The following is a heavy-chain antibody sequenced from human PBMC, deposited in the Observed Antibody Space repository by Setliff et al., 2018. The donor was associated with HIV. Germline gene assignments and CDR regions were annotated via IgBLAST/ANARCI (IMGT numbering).Heavy chain of an antibody. V-gene: IGHV7-4-1*02. J-gene: IGHJ4*02. D-gene: IGHD2-15*01. CDR1: GYTFNSYG. CDR2: INTVTGNP. Sequence: GASVKVSCKASGYTFNSYGINWVRQAHGQGLEWMGWINTVTGNPTYAQGFTGRFVFSLDTAVSTAYLQISSLKAEDSAVYYCARRMEMTPIGYWGQGTLVTVSS. CDR3: ARRMEMTPIGY.